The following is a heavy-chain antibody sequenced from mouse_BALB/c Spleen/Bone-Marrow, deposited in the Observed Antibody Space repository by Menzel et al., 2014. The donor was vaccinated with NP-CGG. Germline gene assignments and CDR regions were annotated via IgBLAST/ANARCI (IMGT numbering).Heavy chain of an antibody. Sequence: EVKLVESGPGLVKPSQTVSLTCTVTGISITTGNYRWSWIRQFPGNKLEWIGYIYYSGTITYNPSLTSRTTITRDTSKNQFFLEMNSLTAEDTAIYYCARELYYFDYWGQGTTLTVSS. CDR1: GISITTGNYR. J-gene: IGHJ2*01. CDR3: ARELYYFDY. V-gene: IGHV3-5*02. CDR2: IYYSGTI.